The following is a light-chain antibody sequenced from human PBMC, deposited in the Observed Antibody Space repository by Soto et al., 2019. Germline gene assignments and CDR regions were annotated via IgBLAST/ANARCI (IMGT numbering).Light chain of an antibody. CDR2: SNN. J-gene: IGLJ3*02. V-gene: IGLV1-44*01. CDR1: NSNIGRNT. Sequence: QSVLTQPPSASGTPGQRVTISCSGSNSNIGRNTVNWYQQLPGAAPSLLIYSNNQRPSGVPVRFSGSKSGTAASLAISGLQSEDEAGYCCAASYERPYIPVFGGGTKFTVL. CDR3: AASYERPYIPV.